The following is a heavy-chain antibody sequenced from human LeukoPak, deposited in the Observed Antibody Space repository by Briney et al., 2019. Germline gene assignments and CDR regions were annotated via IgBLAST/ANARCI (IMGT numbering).Heavy chain of an antibody. D-gene: IGHD2-15*01. CDR1: GGSISSTSYY. Sequence: PSGTLSLTCNVSGGSISSTSYYWGWIRQPPGKGLEWIGSIYHTGTTYYSPSLQSRVTISVHTSKNQFSLKLSSVTAADTAVYYCARQECNGGSCYSRAIWFDPWGQGTLVTVSS. V-gene: IGHV4-39*01. J-gene: IGHJ5*02. CDR3: ARQECNGGSCYSRAIWFDP. CDR2: IYHTGTT.